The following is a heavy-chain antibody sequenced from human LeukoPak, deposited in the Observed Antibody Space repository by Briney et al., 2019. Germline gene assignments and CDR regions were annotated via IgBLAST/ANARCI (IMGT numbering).Heavy chain of an antibody. V-gene: IGHV1-2*02. D-gene: IGHD2-15*01. J-gene: IGHJ5*02. Sequence: ASVKVSCKASGYTFTDFYIQWVRQAPGQGLEWMGWINPNSGGTNYAQNFQGRVTMTRDTSISTAYMELSRLRSDDTAVYYCAREATPHNWFDPWGQGTLVTVSS. CDR1: GYTFTDFY. CDR2: INPNSGGT. CDR3: AREATPHNWFDP.